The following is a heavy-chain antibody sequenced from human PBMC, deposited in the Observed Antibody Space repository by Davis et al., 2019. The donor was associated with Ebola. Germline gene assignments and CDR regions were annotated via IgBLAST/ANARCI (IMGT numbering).Heavy chain of an antibody. J-gene: IGHJ6*04. V-gene: IGHV3-11*06. CDR2: ISSSSSYT. CDR3: ARDQDSFWGV. CDR1: GFTFSDYY. Sequence: GESLKISCAASGFTFSDYYMSWIRQAPGKGLEWVSYISSSSSYTNYADSVKGRFTISRDNAKNSLYLQMNSLRAEDTAVYYCARDQDSFWGVWGKGTTVTVSS. D-gene: IGHD3-16*01.